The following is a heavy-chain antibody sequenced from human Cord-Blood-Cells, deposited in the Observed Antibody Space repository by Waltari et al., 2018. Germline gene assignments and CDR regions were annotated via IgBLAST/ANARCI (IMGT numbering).Heavy chain of an antibody. J-gene: IGHJ4*02. D-gene: IGHD3-22*01. V-gene: IGHV4-34*01. CDR3: ARAQGDYDSSAPLDY. CDR2: INHSGST. CDR1: GGSFSGYY. Sequence: QVQLQQWGAGLLKPSETLSLTCAVYGGSFSGYYWSWIRQPPGKGLEWIGEINHSGSTNYTPSLKSRVTISVDTSKNQFSLKLSSVTAADTAVYYCARAQGDYDSSAPLDYWGQGTLVTVSS.